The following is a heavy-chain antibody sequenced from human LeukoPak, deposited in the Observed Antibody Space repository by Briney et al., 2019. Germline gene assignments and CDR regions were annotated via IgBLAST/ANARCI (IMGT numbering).Heavy chain of an antibody. V-gene: IGHV3-48*03. D-gene: IGHD3-10*01. Sequence: GGSLRLSCVASGFTFSSYEMNWVRQAPGKGLEWVSYISGGGTTIHYADSVKGRFTISRDNAKSTLYLQMDSLRAEDTAVYYCARAQYYGSGNFDYWGQGALVTVSS. J-gene: IGHJ4*02. CDR1: GFTFSSYE. CDR2: ISGGGTTI. CDR3: ARAQYYGSGNFDY.